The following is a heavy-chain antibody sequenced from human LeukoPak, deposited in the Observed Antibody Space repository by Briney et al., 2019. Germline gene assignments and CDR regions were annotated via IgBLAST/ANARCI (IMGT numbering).Heavy chain of an antibody. V-gene: IGHV3-53*01. CDR3: ARVGNEDAFDI. Sequence: PGGSLGLSCAASGFTVSSNYMSWVRQAPGKGLEWVSVIYSGGSTYYADSVKGRFTISRDNSKNTLYLQMNSLRAEDTAVYYCARVGNEDAFDIWGQGTMVTVSS. D-gene: IGHD4-23*01. CDR1: GFTVSSNY. CDR2: IYSGGST. J-gene: IGHJ3*02.